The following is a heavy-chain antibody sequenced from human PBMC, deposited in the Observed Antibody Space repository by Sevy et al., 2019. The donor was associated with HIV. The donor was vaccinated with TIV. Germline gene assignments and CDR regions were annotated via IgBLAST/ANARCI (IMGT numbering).Heavy chain of an antibody. CDR1: GFTFSSYS. V-gene: IGHV3-48*02. D-gene: IGHD3-9*01. J-gene: IGHJ6*03. Sequence: GGSLRLSCAASGFTFSSYSMNWVRQAPGKGLEWVSYISSSSSTIYYADSVKGRFTISRDNAKNSLYLQMNSLRDEDTAVYYCAREVSSVYDILTGYSALHYYIDVWGKGTTVTVSS. CDR2: ISSSSSTI. CDR3: AREVSSVYDILTGYSALHYYIDV.